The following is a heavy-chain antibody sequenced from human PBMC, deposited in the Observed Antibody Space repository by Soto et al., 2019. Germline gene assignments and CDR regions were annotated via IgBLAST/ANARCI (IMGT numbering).Heavy chain of an antibody. J-gene: IGHJ6*02. V-gene: IGHV3-21*01. D-gene: IGHD6-6*01. Sequence: EVQLVESGGGLVKPGGSLRLSCAASGFTFSSYSMNWVRQAPGKGLEWVSSISSSSSYIYYADSVKGRFTISRDIAKDSLYLQMNSLRAEDTAVYYCAFEYSSPYYYYCGMDVWGQGSTVTVSS. CDR3: AFEYSSPYYYYCGMDV. CDR2: ISSSSSYI. CDR1: GFTFSSYS.